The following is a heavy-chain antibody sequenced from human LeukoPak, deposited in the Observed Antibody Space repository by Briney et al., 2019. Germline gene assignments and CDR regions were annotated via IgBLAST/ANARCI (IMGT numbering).Heavy chain of an antibody. CDR1: GFTFSSYS. CDR3: ATLTIFPGADAFDI. V-gene: IGHV3-21*01. CDR2: ISSSSSYI. Sequence: PGGSLRLSCAASGFTFSSYSMNWVRQAPGKGLEWVSSISSSSSYIYYADSVKGRFTISRDNAKNSLYLQMNSLRAEDTAVYYCATLTIFPGADAFDIWGQGTMVTVSS. J-gene: IGHJ3*02. D-gene: IGHD3-3*01.